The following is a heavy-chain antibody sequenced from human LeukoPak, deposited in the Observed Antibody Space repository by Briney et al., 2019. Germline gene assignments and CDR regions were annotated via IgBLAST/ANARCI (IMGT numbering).Heavy chain of an antibody. CDR2: INHSGST. Sequence: SETLSLTCAVYGGSFSGYYWSWIRQPPGKGLERIGEINHSGSTHYNPSLKSRVTISVDTSKNQFSLKLSSVTAADTAVYYCATSPPGIRSSSWYIRDYWGQGTLVTVSS. D-gene: IGHD6-13*01. CDR1: GGSFSGYY. V-gene: IGHV4-34*01. CDR3: ATSPPGIRSSSWYIRDY. J-gene: IGHJ4*02.